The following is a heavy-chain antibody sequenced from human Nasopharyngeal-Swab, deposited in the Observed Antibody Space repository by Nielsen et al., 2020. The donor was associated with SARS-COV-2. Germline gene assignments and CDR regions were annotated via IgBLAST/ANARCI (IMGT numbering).Heavy chain of an antibody. CDR2: ISSSGSTI. CDR1: GLTFSTYE. D-gene: IGHD5-24*01. CDR3: ARDLAMATIF. V-gene: IGHV3-48*03. J-gene: IGHJ4*02. Sequence: GESLKISCAASGLTFSTYEMNWVRQAPGKGLEWLSYISSSGSTIYYADSVKGRFTISRDNAKNSLYLQMDSLRAEDTAVYYCARDLAMATIFWGQGTLVTVSS.